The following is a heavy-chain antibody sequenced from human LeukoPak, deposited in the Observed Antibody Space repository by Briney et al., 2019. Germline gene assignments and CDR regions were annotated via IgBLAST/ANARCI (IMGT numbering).Heavy chain of an antibody. CDR1: GYTFTSYD. V-gene: IGHV1-8*01. CDR3: ARGLEINYYYDSSGIDY. D-gene: IGHD3-22*01. J-gene: IGHJ4*02. CDR2: MNPNSGNT. Sequence: ASVKVSCKASGYTFTSYDINWVRQATGQGLEWMGWMNPNSGNTGYAQKFQGRVTMTRNTSTSTAYMELSSLRSEDTAVYYCARGLEINYYYDSSGIDYWGQGTLVTVSS.